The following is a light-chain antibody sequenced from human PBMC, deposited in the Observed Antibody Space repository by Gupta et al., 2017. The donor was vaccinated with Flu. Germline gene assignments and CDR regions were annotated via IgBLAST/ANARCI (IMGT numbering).Light chain of an antibody. CDR3: PAMDASRNGVV. CDR2: RNS. V-gene: IGLV1-44*01. CDR1: SSKVGSND. Sequence: VTITSAGSSSKVGSNDVNWYQHNPAPSPNLLMYRNSSRRSAVPARFSGSKSATTATVTTTGLQAEDEADYYCPAMDASRNGVVFGGGTRLTVL. J-gene: IGLJ2*01.